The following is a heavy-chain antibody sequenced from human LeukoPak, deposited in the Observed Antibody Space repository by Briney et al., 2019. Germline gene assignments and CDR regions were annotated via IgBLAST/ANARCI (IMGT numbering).Heavy chain of an antibody. CDR2: ISGSGGST. V-gene: IGHV3-23*01. D-gene: IGHD2-15*01. CDR3: ARASTVGWYYYGMDV. J-gene: IGHJ6*02. CDR1: GFTFSSYA. Sequence: GGSLRLSCAASGFTFSSYAMSWVRQAPGKGLEWVSAISGSGGSTYYADSVKGRFTISRDNAKNSLYLQINSLRAEDTAVYYCARASTVGWYYYGMDVWGQGTTVTVSS.